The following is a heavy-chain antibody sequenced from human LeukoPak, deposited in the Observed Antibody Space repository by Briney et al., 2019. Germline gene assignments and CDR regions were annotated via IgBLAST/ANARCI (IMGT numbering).Heavy chain of an antibody. J-gene: IGHJ4*02. Sequence: GSLRLSCAASGFTFSSYSMNWVRQAPGKGLEWVSSISSSSYIYYADSVKGRFTISRDNAKNSLYLQMNSLRAEDTAVYYCARDPGNWNHEYWGQGTLVTVSS. CDR2: ISSSSYI. CDR3: ARDPGNWNHEY. D-gene: IGHD1-14*01. V-gene: IGHV3-21*01. CDR1: GFTFSSYS.